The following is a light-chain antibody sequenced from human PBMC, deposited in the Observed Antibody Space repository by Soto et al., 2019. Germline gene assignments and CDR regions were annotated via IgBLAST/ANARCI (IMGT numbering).Light chain of an antibody. CDR3: QQYGSSPPRT. CDR2: GAS. CDR1: QSVSSN. Sequence: EIVLTQSPGTLSVSPGERATLSCRASQSVSSNFAWYQKKPGQAPRLLIYGASTRATDVPDRFSGSGSGADFTLSISRLEPEDFAVYYCQQYGSSPPRTFGQGTKVDIK. V-gene: IGKV3-20*01. J-gene: IGKJ1*01.